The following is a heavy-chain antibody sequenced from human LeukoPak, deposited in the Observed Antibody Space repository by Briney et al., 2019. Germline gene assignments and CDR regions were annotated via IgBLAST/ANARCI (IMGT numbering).Heavy chain of an antibody. CDR1: GFTFSSYG. Sequence: GGSLRLSCAASGFTFSSYGMHWVRQAPGKGLEWVAVIWYDGSNKYYADSVKGRFTISRDNSKNTLYLQMNSLRVEDTALYYCAKGSGSGWYGWFDPWGQGTLVTVSS. CDR2: IWYDGSNK. D-gene: IGHD6-19*01. J-gene: IGHJ5*02. V-gene: IGHV3-33*06. CDR3: AKGSGSGWYGWFDP.